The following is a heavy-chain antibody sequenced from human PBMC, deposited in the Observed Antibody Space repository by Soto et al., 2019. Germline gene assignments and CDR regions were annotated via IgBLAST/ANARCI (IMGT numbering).Heavy chain of an antibody. J-gene: IGHJ1*01. V-gene: IGHV3-23*01. D-gene: IGHD3-22*01. CDR2: ISGSGGST. CDR1: GFTFSSYA. CDR3: AKRSYYYDSSGYYFMAEYFQH. Sequence: GGSLRLSCAASGFTFSSYAMSWARQAPGKGLEWVSAISGSGGSTYYADSVKGRFTISRDNSKNTLYLQMNSLRAEDTAVYYCAKRSYYYDSSGYYFMAEYFQHWGQGTLVTVSS.